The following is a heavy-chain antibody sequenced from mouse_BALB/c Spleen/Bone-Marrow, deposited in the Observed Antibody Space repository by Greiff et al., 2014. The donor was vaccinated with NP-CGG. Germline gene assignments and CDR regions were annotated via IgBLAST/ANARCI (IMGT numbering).Heavy chain of an antibody. Sequence: QVQLKQSGAELVKPGTSVKMSCKASGYTFTSYWMHWVKQRPGQGLEWIGDIYPGGDSTNYNENFKSKATLTVDTSSSTAYMQLSSVTSEDSAGYCCAREKDWVFDYWGQGTTLTVSS. CDR2: IYPGGDST. V-gene: IGHV1-55*01. CDR1: GYTFTSYW. CDR3: AREKDWVFDY. J-gene: IGHJ2*01. D-gene: IGHD4-1*01.